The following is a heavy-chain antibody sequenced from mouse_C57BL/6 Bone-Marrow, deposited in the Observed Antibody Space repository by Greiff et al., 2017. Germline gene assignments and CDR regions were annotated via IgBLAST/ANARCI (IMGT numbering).Heavy chain of an antibody. CDR2: ISSGGSYT. J-gene: IGHJ2*01. Sequence: EVKLVESGGDLVKPGGSLKLSCAASGFTFSSYGMSWVRQTPDKRLEWVATISSGGSYTYYPDSVKGRFTISRDNAKNTLYLQMSSLKSEDTAMYYCARQAVVAKLDYWGQGTTLTVSS. V-gene: IGHV5-6*01. D-gene: IGHD1-1*01. CDR3: ARQAVVAKLDY. CDR1: GFTFSSYG.